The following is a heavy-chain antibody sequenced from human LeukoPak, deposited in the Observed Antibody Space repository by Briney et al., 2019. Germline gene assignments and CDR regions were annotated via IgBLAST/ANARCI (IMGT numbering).Heavy chain of an antibody. CDR3: ARDSYYSSSFDF. CDR2: IWYDGSNK. Sequence: GGSLRLPCAASGFTLSSYGMHWVRQAPGKGLEWVAVIWYDGSNKYYADSVKGRFTISRDNSKNTLYLQMNSLRAEDTAVYYCARDSYYSSSFDFWGQGTLVTVSS. J-gene: IGHJ4*02. D-gene: IGHD6-13*01. V-gene: IGHV3-33*08. CDR1: GFTLSSYG.